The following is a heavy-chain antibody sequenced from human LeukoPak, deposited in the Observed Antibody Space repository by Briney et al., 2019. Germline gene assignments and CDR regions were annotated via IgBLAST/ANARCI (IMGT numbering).Heavy chain of an antibody. J-gene: IGHJ4*02. V-gene: IGHV3-23*01. CDR2: ISGSGGST. CDR3: AKASTYYYGSGSYYYVY. D-gene: IGHD3-10*01. Sequence: GGSLRLSCAASGFTFSSYAMSWVRQAPGKGLEWVSAISGSGGSTYYADSVKGRFTISRENSKNTLYLQMNSLRAEDTAVYYCAKASTYYYGSGSYYYVYWGQGTLVTVSS. CDR1: GFTFSSYA.